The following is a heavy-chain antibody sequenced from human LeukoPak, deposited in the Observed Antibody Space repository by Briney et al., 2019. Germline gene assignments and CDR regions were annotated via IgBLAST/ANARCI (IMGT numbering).Heavy chain of an antibody. D-gene: IGHD4-17*01. V-gene: IGHV4-59*11. Sequence: SETLSLTCSVSDDSFSTHYWTWIRQPPGKGLEWIGYISSIGSTNYNPSLKSRVTISVDTSKNQFSLKMTSVTAADTAVYYCARDTTTVTKGFDIWGQGTMVTVSS. CDR3: ARDTTTVTKGFDI. CDR1: DDSFSTHY. CDR2: ISSIGST. J-gene: IGHJ3*02.